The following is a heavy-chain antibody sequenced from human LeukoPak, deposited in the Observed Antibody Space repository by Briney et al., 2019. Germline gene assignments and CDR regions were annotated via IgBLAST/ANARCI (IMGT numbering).Heavy chain of an antibody. CDR2: ISHDGSVK. J-gene: IGHJ5*01. Sequence: GGSLRLSCAASGFTFNNYGMQWVRQTPGKGLEWVTVISHDGSVKHYADPVKGRFTISRDTSKNTVYLQMNSLRPEDTAVYYCAKEGTTYSSTWFDSWGQGTLVTVSS. D-gene: IGHD6-19*01. CDR1: GFTFNNYG. CDR3: AKEGTTYSSTWFDS. V-gene: IGHV3-30*18.